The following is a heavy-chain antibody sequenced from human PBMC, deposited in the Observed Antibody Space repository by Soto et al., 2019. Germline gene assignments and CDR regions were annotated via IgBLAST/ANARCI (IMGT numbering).Heavy chain of an antibody. J-gene: IGHJ5*02. CDR1: GGSISSSSYY. D-gene: IGHD3-10*01. V-gene: IGHV4-39*01. CDR2: IYYSGST. CDR3: ARPLRVGESMNWFDP. Sequence: QLQLQESGPGLVKPSETLSLTCTVSGGSISSSSYYWGWIRQPPGKGLEWIGSIYYSGSTYYNPSLKSRVTISVDTSKNQFSLKLSSVTAADTAVYYCARPLRVGESMNWFDPWGQGTLVTVSS.